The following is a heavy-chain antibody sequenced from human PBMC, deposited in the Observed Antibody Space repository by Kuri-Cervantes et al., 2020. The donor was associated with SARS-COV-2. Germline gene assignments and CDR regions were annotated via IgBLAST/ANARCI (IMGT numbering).Heavy chain of an antibody. CDR3: ARDTGAAYYYDSSGYYGPPKY. CDR1: GFTFSIYG. D-gene: IGHD3-22*01. Sequence: GGSLRLSCAASGFTFSIYGMNWVRQAPGKGLEWVSAIRGSGSRTYYADSVKGRFTISRDNSKDTLYLQMNSLRAEDTAVYFCARDTGAAYYYDSSGYYGPPKYWGQGTLVTVSS. CDR2: IRGSGSRT. V-gene: IGHV3-23*01. J-gene: IGHJ4*02.